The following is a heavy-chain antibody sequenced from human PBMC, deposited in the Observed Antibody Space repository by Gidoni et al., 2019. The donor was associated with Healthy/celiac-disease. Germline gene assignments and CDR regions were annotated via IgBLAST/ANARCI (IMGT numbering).Heavy chain of an antibody. V-gene: IGHV3-7*01. J-gene: IGHJ6*02. CDR3: AREGARWEPGMDV. CDR2: IKQDGSEK. Sequence: EVQLVESGGGLVQPGGSLRLSCAASGFTFSSYWMSWVRQAAGEGVEWVANIKQDGSEKYYVDSVKGRFTITRDNAKNSLYLQMNSLRAEDTAVYYCAREGARWEPGMDVWGQGTTVTVSS. D-gene: IGHD1-26*01. CDR1: GFTFSSYW.